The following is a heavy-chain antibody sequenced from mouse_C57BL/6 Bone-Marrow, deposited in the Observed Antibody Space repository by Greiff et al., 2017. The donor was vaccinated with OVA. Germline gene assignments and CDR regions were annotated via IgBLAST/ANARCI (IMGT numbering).Heavy chain of an antibody. CDR3: ARVYDGYYPWFAY. CDR2: IHPNSGST. V-gene: IGHV1-64*01. Sequence: VKLQQPGAELVKPGASVKLSCKASGYTFTSYWMHWVKQRPGQGLEWIGMIHPNSGSTNYNEKFKSKATLTVDKSSSAAYMQLSSLTSEDSAVYYCARVYDGYYPWFAYWGQGTLVTVSA. J-gene: IGHJ3*01. CDR1: GYTFTSYW. D-gene: IGHD2-3*01.